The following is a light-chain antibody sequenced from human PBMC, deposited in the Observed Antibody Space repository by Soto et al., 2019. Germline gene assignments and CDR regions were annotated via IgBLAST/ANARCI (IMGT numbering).Light chain of an antibody. CDR3: QQYGSSYT. V-gene: IGKV3-20*01. J-gene: IGKJ2*01. CDR2: GAS. CDR1: QSISSNF. Sequence: EIVLTQSPGTLSLSPGERATLSCRASQSISSNFFARYQQKPGQAPRLLIYGASSRATGIPDRFSGSGSGTDFTLTISRLEPEDFAVYYCQQYGSSYTFGQGTKLEIK.